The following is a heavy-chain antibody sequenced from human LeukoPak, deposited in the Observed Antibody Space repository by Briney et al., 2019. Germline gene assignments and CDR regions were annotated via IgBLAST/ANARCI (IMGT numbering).Heavy chain of an antibody. V-gene: IGHV3-30-3*01. CDR3: ARDENWGSTHY. D-gene: IGHD7-27*01. J-gene: IGHJ4*02. Sequence: PGGSLRLSCAASGFTFNTYAMHWVRQAPGKGLEWVAVLAYDGDNKLYADSVRGRFTISRDNSKNTLYLQMNSLRAEDTAVYYCARDENWGSTHYWGQGTLVTVSS. CDR1: GFTFNTYA. CDR2: LAYDGDNK.